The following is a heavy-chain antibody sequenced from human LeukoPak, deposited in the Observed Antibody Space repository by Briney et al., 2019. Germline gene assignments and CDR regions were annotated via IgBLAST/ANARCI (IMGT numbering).Heavy chain of an antibody. Sequence: GGSLRLSCAASGFTFSSYEMNWVRQAPGKGLEWVSYISSSGSTIYYADSVKGRFTISRDNAKNSLYLQLNSLRAEDTAVYYCAREGGTEFDYWGQGTPVTVSS. J-gene: IGHJ4*02. CDR3: AREGGTEFDY. V-gene: IGHV3-48*03. D-gene: IGHD1-14*01. CDR2: ISSSGSTI. CDR1: GFTFSSYE.